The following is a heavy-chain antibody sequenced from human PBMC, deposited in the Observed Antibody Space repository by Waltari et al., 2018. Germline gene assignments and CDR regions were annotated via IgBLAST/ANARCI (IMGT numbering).Heavy chain of an antibody. Sequence: QVQLVESGGGVVQPGRSLRLSCAASGFTFSSYGMHWVRQAPGKGREGVAVIWYDGSNKYYADSVKGRFTISRDNSKNTLYLQMNSLRAEDTAVYYCAREYSSSSGPEIWGQGTLVTVSS. CDR3: AREYSSSSGPEI. D-gene: IGHD6-6*01. V-gene: IGHV3-33*01. CDR2: IWYDGSNK. CDR1: GFTFSSYG. J-gene: IGHJ4*02.